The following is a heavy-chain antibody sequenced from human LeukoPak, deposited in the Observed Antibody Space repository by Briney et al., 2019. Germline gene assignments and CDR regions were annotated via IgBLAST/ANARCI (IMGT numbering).Heavy chain of an antibody. V-gene: IGHV4-39*01. D-gene: IGHD3-10*01. CDR3: ARGALTMVRGVITD. CDR2: IYYSGST. J-gene: IGHJ4*02. Sequence: SETLSLTCTVSGGSISSSSYYWGWIRQPPGKGLEWIGSIYYSGSTYYNPSLKSRVTISVDTSKNQFSLKLSSVTAADTAVYYCARGALTMVRGVITDWGQGTLVTVSS. CDR1: GGSISSSSYY.